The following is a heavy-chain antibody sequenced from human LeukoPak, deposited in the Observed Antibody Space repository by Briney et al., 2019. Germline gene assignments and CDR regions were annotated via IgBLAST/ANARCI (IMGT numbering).Heavy chain of an antibody. CDR2: TYYRSKWYN. V-gene: IGHV6-1*01. D-gene: IGHD3-22*01. J-gene: IGHJ4*02. CDR3: AREGSDGYLFDY. CDR1: GDSVSSNSAT. Sequence: QPLSLTCAISGDSVSSNSATWDWIRQSPSRGLEWLGRTYYRSKWYNDYAVSVKSRVTINPDTSENQFSLQLNSVTPEDTAVYYCAREGSDGYLFDYWGQGSLVIVSS.